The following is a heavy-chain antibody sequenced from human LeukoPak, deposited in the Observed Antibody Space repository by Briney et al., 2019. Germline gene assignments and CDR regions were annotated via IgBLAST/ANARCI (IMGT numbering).Heavy chain of an antibody. J-gene: IGHJ5*02. Sequence: ASVKVSCKASGYTFTSYDINWVRQATGQGLEWLGWMNPNSGNTGYAQKFQGRVTITRNTSISTAYMELSSLTSEDTAVYYCARGRDWLRWFDPWGQGTRVTVSS. V-gene: IGHV1-8*03. CDR2: MNPNSGNT. D-gene: IGHD3/OR15-3a*01. CDR3: ARGRDWLRWFDP. CDR1: GYTFTSYD.